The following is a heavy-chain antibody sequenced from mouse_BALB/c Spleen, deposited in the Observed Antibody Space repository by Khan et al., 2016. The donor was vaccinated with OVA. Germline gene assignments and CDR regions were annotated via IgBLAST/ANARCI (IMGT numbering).Heavy chain of an antibody. CDR3: ARSGYGSFGF. Sequence: EVQLQESGPELVKPGASVKISCKASGYTFTDFNLDWVKQSHGKRLEWIGYIYPNSGDTGYNQKFKTKATLTVDTSSSTAYIELRSLTSEDSAVYYCARSGYGSFGFWGQGTLATVSA. J-gene: IGHJ3*01. CDR2: IYPNSGDT. D-gene: IGHD1-2*01. V-gene: IGHV1S29*02. CDR1: GYTFTDFN.